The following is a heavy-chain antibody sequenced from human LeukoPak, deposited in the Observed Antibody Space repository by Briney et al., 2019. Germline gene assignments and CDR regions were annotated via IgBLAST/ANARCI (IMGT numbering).Heavy chain of an antibody. CDR2: IKQDGSEK. CDR1: GFTFSSFW. V-gene: IGHV3-7*01. D-gene: IGHD1-26*01. J-gene: IGHJ3*02. Sequence: GGSLRLSCAASGFTFSSFWMSWVRQAPGKGLEWVANIKQDGSEKYFVDSVKGRFTISRDNAKNSLYLQMNSLRAEDTALYYCAKGVVGATYAFDIWGQGTMVTVSS. CDR3: AKGVVGATYAFDI.